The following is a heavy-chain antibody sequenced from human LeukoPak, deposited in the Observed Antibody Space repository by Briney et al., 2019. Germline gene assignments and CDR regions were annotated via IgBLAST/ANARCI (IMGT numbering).Heavy chain of an antibody. Sequence: GGSLRLSCAASGFTFSSYAMHWVRQAPGKGLEWVAVISYDGSNKYYADSVKGRFTISRDNSKNTLYLQMNSLRAEDTAVYYCATTLRYFDWFQHWGQGTLVTVSS. CDR1: GFTFSSYA. CDR2: ISYDGSNK. V-gene: IGHV3-30-3*01. D-gene: IGHD3-9*01. J-gene: IGHJ1*01. CDR3: ATTLRYFDWFQH.